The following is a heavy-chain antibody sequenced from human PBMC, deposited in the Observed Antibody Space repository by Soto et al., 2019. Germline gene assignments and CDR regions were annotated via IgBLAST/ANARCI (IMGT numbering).Heavy chain of an antibody. Sequence: VGSLSLSGVSSGFSFGDYEMNLVRQAPGKGLEWVAYISSGGSTIHYADSVRGRFTVSRDNARNSLYLQMNTLSVEDTALYYCARDRAAGGYWGQGTLVTVSS. V-gene: IGHV3-48*03. CDR2: ISSGGSTI. D-gene: IGHD6-13*01. J-gene: IGHJ4*02. CDR3: ARDRAAGGY. CDR1: GFSFGDYE.